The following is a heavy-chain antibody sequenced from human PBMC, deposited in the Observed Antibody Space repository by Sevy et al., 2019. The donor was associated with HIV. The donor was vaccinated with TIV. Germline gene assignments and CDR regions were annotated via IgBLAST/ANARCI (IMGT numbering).Heavy chain of an antibody. CDR2: INQDGGEK. J-gene: IGHJ4*02. Sequence: GGSLRLSCAVSGFTFSNYWMSWVRQAPGKGLECVANINQDGGEKYYLDSVKGRFFVSRDNAKNSLYLQMDGLRAEDTAVYYCARGQITGAKPDYFDYWGQGTLVTVSS. CDR3: ARGQITGAKPDYFDY. CDR1: GFTFSNYW. D-gene: IGHD1-7*01. V-gene: IGHV3-7*01.